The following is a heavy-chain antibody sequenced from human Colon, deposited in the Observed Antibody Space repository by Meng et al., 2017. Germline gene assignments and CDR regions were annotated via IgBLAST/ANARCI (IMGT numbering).Heavy chain of an antibody. CDR2: VSVYTT. J-gene: IGHJ5*02. V-gene: IGHV1-18*01. Sequence: QVQLVQNGLVVKKDGASLKVTCKASSYTFSRSGISWVRQAIGKGLEWMGWVSVYTTNYGRKFQDRVAMTTDTSTSTAYMELRSLRSDDTAVYYCARTPFGGAVGTIGNWFDPWGQGTLVTVSS. CDR1: SYTFSRSG. D-gene: IGHD3-16*01. CDR3: ARTPFGGAVGTIGNWFDP.